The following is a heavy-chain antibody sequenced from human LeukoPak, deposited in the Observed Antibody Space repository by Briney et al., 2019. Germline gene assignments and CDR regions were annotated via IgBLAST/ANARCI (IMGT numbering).Heavy chain of an antibody. CDR3: ARDGVGATDY. V-gene: IGHV3-53*01. CDR1: GFTFSSYA. J-gene: IGHJ4*02. CDR2: IYSGGST. D-gene: IGHD1-26*01. Sequence: GGSLRLSCAASGFTFSSYAMSWVRQAPGKELEWVSVIYSGGSTYYADSVKGRFTISRDNSKNTLYLQMNSLRAEDTAVYYCARDGVGATDYWGQGTLVTVSS.